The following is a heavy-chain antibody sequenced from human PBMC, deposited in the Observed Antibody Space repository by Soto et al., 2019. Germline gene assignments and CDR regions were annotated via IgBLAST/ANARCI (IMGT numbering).Heavy chain of an antibody. V-gene: IGHV4-30-4*01. CDR1: GGSVSSGDYF. CDR3: AREKGYISGPKNFDS. D-gene: IGHD5-12*01. CDR2: IYDSGSS. Sequence: TLSLTCTVSGGSVSSGDYFWSWIRQPPGKGLEWIGYIYDSGSSYYNPSLKSRVTMSVDTSKNQFSLKLRSVTAADTAMYYCAREKGYISGPKNFDSWGQGTLVTVSS. J-gene: IGHJ4*02.